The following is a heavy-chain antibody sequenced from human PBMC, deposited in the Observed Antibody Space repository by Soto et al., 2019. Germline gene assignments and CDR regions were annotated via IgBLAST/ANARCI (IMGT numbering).Heavy chain of an antibody. Sequence: ASVKVSCKASGYTFTSYGISWVRQAPGQRLEWMGWISAYNGNTNYAQKHQGRVTMTTDTSTSTAYMELRSLRSDDTAVYYCARVSAATWRLDYFDYWGQGTLVTVSS. J-gene: IGHJ4*02. CDR1: GYTFTSYG. V-gene: IGHV1-18*01. D-gene: IGHD2-15*01. CDR3: ARVSAATWRLDYFDY. CDR2: ISAYNGNT.